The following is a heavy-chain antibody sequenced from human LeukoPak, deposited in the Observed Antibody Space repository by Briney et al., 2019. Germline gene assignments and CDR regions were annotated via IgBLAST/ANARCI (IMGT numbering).Heavy chain of an antibody. CDR2: IYYSGST. Sequence: SETLSLTCTVSGGSISSYYWSWIRQPPGKGLEWIGYIYYSGSTNYNPPLKSRVTISVDTSKNQFSLKLSSVTAADTAVYYCAGIGYSSSWYGDYWGQGTLVTVSS. CDR1: GGSISSYY. J-gene: IGHJ4*02. D-gene: IGHD6-13*01. CDR3: AGIGYSSSWYGDY. V-gene: IGHV4-59*01.